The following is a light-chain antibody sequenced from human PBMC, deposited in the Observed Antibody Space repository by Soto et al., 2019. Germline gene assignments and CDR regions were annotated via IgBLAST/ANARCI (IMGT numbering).Light chain of an antibody. Sequence: EIVMTQSPATLSVSPGGRATLSCRASQSVYSNLAWYQQKPGQAPRLLFYGASTRATGIPARFSGSGAGTDFTLTISSLQSEDSAVYYCQQYNNWPPVTFGGGTRVEIK. CDR3: QQYNNWPPVT. V-gene: IGKV3-15*01. J-gene: IGKJ4*01. CDR1: QSVYSN. CDR2: GAS.